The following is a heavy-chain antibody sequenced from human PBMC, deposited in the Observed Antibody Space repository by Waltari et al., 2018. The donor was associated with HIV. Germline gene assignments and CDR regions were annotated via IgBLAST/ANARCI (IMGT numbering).Heavy chain of an antibody. V-gene: IGHV5-51*01. J-gene: IGHJ3*02. CDR3: ARQTIPYYSSGGSLNDAFDI. CDR1: AYTFTHHW. D-gene: IGHD2-15*01. CDR2: IHPTDFHT. Sequence: EVKLVQSGPEVKKPGESLKLSCKASAYTFTHHWISWLPQLPGKGLEWMGIIHPTDFHTRYSPSFQGHVSISADKSINTAYLQWSSLKASDSAMYYCARQTIPYYSSGGSLNDAFDIWGHGTVVTVSS.